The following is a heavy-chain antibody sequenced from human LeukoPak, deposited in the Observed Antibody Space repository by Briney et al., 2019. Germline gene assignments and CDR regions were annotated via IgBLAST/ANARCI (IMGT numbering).Heavy chain of an antibody. Sequence: GGSVRLSCGASGFTFSSYAMSWVRQAPGKGLEWVSAISGNGGRTYYADSVKGRFTISRDNSKNTLYLQMNSLTAEDTAVYYCAKDSTTIFGVVIGPNDYWGQGTLVTVSS. CDR2: ISGNGGRT. CDR1: GFTFSSYA. V-gene: IGHV3-23*01. CDR3: AKDSTTIFGVVIGPNDY. J-gene: IGHJ4*02. D-gene: IGHD3-3*01.